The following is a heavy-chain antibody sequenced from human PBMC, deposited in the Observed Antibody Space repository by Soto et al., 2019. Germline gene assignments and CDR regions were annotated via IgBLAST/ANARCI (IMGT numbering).Heavy chain of an antibody. Sequence: ASVKVSCKASGHTFTGYYMHWVRQAPGQGLEWMGWINPNSGGTNYAQKFQGRVTMTRDTSISTAYMELSRLRSDDTAVYYCARVMVPFYYYGMDVWGQGTTVTVSS. CDR2: INPNSGGT. CDR1: GHTFTGYY. J-gene: IGHJ6*02. D-gene: IGHD6-13*01. CDR3: ARVMVPFYYYGMDV. V-gene: IGHV1-2*02.